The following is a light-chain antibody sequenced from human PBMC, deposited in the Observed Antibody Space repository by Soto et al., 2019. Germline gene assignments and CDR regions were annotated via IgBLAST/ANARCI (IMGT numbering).Light chain of an antibody. J-gene: IGLJ2*01. CDR3: NSYTGSNNYVV. CDR1: SSDVGGYNY. CDR2: DVS. V-gene: IGLV2-8*01. Sequence: QSALTQPPSASGSPGQSVTISCTGTSSDVGGYNYVSWYQQHPGKAPKLMIYDVSKRPSGVPDRFSGSKSGNTASLTVSGLQAEDEADYYCNSYTGSNNYVVFGGGTKVTVL.